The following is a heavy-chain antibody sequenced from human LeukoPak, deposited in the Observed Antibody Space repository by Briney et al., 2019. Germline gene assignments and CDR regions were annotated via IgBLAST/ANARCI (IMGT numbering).Heavy chain of an antibody. CDR3: ATYDQKLAFDN. CDR1: GGSMSSYY. CDR2: MYTDGST. J-gene: IGHJ4*02. V-gene: IGHV4-4*07. D-gene: IGHD6-13*01. Sequence: PSETLSLPCIVSGGSMSSYYWSWIRQPAGKGLEWIGRMYTDGSTNYNPFLNSRVTMSVDTSKKHFSLRLNSVTAADTAVYYCATYDQKLAFDNWGQGTLVTVSS.